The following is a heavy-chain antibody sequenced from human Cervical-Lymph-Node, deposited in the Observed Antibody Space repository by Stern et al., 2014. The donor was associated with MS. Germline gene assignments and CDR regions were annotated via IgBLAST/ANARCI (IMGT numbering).Heavy chain of an antibody. Sequence: VQLVESGAEVKKPGASVKVSCKASGYTFTSDDINWVRQVPGQGLEWMGWMNPDSGDTGYAQKFRCKFTITRDLSISTAYMEMSSLKSEDTAVYYCTRGWSAWGQGTLVTVSS. CDR2: MNPDSGDT. V-gene: IGHV1-8*01. J-gene: IGHJ1*01. D-gene: IGHD3-3*01. CDR1: GYTFTSDD. CDR3: TRGWSA.